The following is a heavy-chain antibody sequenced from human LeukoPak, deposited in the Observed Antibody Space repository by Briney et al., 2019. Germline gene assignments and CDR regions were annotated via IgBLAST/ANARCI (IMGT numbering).Heavy chain of an antibody. J-gene: IGHJ4*02. Sequence: PGGSLRLSCAASGFTSGFTFDDYGMNWVRQVPGKGLEWVSGISRDGGRTGYADSVQGRFTISRDNSRNSLHLQMNSLRVEDTSFYYCVKYSNYDFWSGYYKGFDTWGQGTLVTVSS. CDR3: VKYSNYDFWSGYYKGFDT. CDR1: GFTFDDYG. D-gene: IGHD3-3*01. CDR2: ISRDGGRT. V-gene: IGHV3-20*04.